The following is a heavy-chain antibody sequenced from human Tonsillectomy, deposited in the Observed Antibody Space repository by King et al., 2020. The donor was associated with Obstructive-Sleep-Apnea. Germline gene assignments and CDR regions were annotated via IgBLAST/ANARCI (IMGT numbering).Heavy chain of an antibody. CDR2: IYYSGST. V-gene: IGHV4-31*03. Sequence: LQLQESGPGLVKPSQTLSLTCTVSGGSISSGGHYWSWIRQHPGKGLEWIGYIYYSGSTYYNPSLKSRVTMSVDTSKNQFSLKLSSVTAADTAVYYCARGEETCYSDYWGQGTLVTVSS. J-gene: IGHJ4*02. CDR1: GGSISSGGHY. CDR3: ARGEETCYSDY.